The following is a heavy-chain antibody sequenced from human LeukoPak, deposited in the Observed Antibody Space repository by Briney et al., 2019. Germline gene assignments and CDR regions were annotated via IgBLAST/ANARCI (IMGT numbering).Heavy chain of an antibody. J-gene: IGHJ3*02. Sequence: SETLSLTCTVSGGSISSYYWSWIRQPPGKGLEWIGYIYYSGSTNYNPSLKSRVTISVDTSKNQFSLKLSSVTAANTAVYYCARGQWIQLWLSAFDIWGQGTMVTVSS. CDR2: IYYSGST. CDR3: ARGQWIQLWLSAFDI. CDR1: GGSISSYY. V-gene: IGHV4-59*01. D-gene: IGHD5-18*01.